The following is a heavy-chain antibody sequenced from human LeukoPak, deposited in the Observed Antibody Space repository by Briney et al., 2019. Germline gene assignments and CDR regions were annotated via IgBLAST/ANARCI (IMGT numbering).Heavy chain of an antibody. V-gene: IGHV1-69*06. D-gene: IGHD3-10*01. J-gene: IGHJ4*02. Sequence: ASVKVSCKASGGTFSSYAISWVRQAPGQGLEWMGVIIPIFGTANYAQRFQGRVTITADKSTSTAYMELSSLRSEDTAVYYCARGGYYGSGSYFYYWGQGTLVTVSS. CDR3: ARGGYYGSGSYFYY. CDR1: GGTFSSYA. CDR2: IIPIFGTA.